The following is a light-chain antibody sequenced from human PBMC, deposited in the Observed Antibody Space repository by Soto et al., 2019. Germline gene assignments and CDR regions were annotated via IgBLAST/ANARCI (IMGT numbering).Light chain of an antibody. Sequence: SVWPQSPGTLSLSPGERATLSCRASQSVSSSYLAWYQQKPGPAPRLLIYGASSRATGIPDRFSGSGSGTEFTLTISSLQPEDFATYYCQQSYTTPPTFGQGTRLEI. J-gene: IGKJ5*01. CDR2: GAS. CDR3: QQSYTTPPT. CDR1: QSVSSSY. V-gene: IGKV3-20*01.